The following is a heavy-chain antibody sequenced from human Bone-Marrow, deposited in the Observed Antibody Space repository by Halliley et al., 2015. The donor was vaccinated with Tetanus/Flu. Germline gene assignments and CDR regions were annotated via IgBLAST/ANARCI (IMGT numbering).Heavy chain of an antibody. V-gene: IGHV4-4*02. CDR2: IYHSGST. Sequence: TLSLTCAVSGASISSSNWWSWVRQSPGKGLEWLGEIYHSGSTNYNPPLRGRVSMLIDKSKNRFSLEIVSVTAADMAMYYCARGREIVTRSFDIWGQGTMVTVSS. D-gene: IGHD1-26*01. J-gene: IGHJ3*02. CDR1: GASISSSNW. CDR3: ARGREIVTRSFDI.